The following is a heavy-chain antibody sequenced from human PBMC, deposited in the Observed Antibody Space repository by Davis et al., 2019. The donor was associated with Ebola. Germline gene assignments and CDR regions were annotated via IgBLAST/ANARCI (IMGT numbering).Heavy chain of an antibody. CDR1: GGSISSGGYS. Sequence: MPSETLSLTCAVSGGSISSGGYSWGWIRQPPGKGLEWIGYIYYSGSTYYNPSLKSRATISVDRSKNQFSLKLSSVTAADTAVYYCARVDGGDFDYWGQGTLVTVSS. CDR2: IYYSGST. CDR3: ARVDGGDFDY. D-gene: IGHD4-23*01. J-gene: IGHJ4*02. V-gene: IGHV4-30-2*01.